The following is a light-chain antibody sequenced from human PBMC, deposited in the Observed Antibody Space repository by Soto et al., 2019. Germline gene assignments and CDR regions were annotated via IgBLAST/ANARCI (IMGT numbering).Light chain of an antibody. CDR1: QSIISG. V-gene: IGKV1-5*03. Sequence: DIQMTQSPSTLSASVGDRVTITCRASQSIISGLAWYQQKPGKAPKLLIYKASSLDSGDPSRFSGSGSGTEFTLTISSLQPDDFATYYCQQYNRYPGTFGQGTKVEIK. CDR3: QQYNRYPGT. CDR2: KAS. J-gene: IGKJ1*01.